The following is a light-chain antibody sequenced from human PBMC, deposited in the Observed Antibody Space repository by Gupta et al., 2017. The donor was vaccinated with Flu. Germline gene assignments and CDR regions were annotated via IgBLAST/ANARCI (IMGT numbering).Light chain of an antibody. CDR1: QSVGSSY. CDR2: GAS. J-gene: IGKJ3*01. Sequence: EVVLTQSPGILSLSPGERATLSCRASQSVGSSYLAWYQQKPGQPPRLLIYGASTRATGIPDRFSGSGSGTDFTLTISRLEPEDFAMYYCQQYGSSPPLFTFGPGTKVDIK. V-gene: IGKV3-20*01. CDR3: QQYGSSPPLFT.